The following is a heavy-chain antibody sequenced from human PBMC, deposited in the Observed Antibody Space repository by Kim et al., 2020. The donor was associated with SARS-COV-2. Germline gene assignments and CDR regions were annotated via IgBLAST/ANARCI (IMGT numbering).Heavy chain of an antibody. J-gene: IGHJ5*02. CDR3: ARDGYDILTGYGGWFDP. Sequence: VKGRVTISRDNAKNSLYLRMNSLRDEDRAVYYCARDGYDILTGYGGWFDPWGQGTLVTVSS. V-gene: IGHV3-48*02. D-gene: IGHD3-9*01.